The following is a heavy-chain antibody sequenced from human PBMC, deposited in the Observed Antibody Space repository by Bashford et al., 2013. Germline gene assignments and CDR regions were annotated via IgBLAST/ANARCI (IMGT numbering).Heavy chain of an antibody. CDR3: ATDHYDSSGYGGY. D-gene: IGHD3-22*01. V-gene: IGHV1-69*04. Sequence: VASVKVSCKTSGGTFSSYAISWVRQAPGQGLEWMGKIIPILALAHYAQKFQGRVTITADKSTRTAYMELSSLRSEDTAVYYCATDHYDSSGYGGYWGQGTLVTVSS. J-gene: IGHJ4*02. CDR1: GGTFSSYA. CDR2: IIPILALA.